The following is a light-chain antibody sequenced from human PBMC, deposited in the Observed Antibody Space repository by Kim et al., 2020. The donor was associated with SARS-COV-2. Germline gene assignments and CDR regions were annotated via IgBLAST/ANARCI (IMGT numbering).Light chain of an antibody. CDR2: TNN. Sequence: QSVLTQPPSASGTPGQRVTISCSGSSSNIGTHAVNWYQQLPGTAPKLLIYTNNQRPSGVPDRFSGSKSGTSASLAISGLQSEDEADYYCAAWDASLNAWVFGGGTQLTVL. CDR1: SSNIGTHA. V-gene: IGLV1-44*01. CDR3: AAWDASLNAWV. J-gene: IGLJ3*02.